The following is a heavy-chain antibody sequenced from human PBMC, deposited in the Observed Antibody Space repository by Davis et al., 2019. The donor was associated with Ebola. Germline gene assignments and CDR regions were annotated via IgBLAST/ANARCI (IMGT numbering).Heavy chain of an antibody. CDR2: INHSGST. J-gene: IGHJ6*02. D-gene: IGHD3-10*01. Sequence: SETLSPTCAVYGGSSSGYYWSWIRQPPGKGLEWIGEINHSGSTNYNPSLKSRVTISVDTSKNQFSLKLSSVTAADTAVYYCARHAGSIYGMDVWGQGTTVTVSS. V-gene: IGHV4-34*01. CDR1: GGSSSGYY. CDR3: ARHAGSIYGMDV.